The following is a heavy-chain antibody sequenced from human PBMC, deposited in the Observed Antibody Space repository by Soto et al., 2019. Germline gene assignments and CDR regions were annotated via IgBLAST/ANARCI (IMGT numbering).Heavy chain of an antibody. D-gene: IGHD2-2*01. CDR2: IKQDGSEK. Sequence: GGSLRLSCAASGFTFSSYWMSWVRQAPGKGLEWVANIKQDGSEKYYVDSVKGRFTNSRDNAKNSLYLQMNSLRAEDTAVYYCARAKPAAVDDAFDIWGQGTMVTVSS. J-gene: IGHJ3*02. CDR3: ARAKPAAVDDAFDI. CDR1: GFTFSSYW. V-gene: IGHV3-7*01.